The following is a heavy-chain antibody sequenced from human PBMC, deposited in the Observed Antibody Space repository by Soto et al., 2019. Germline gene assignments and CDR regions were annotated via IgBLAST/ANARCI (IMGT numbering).Heavy chain of an antibody. Sequence: SETLSLTCTVSGVSSSSYYWSWIRQPAGKGLEWIGRIYTSGSTNYNPSLKSRVTMSVDTSKNQFSLKLSSVTAADTAVYYCARELEQWLVNYGMDVWGQGTTVTVS. CDR1: GVSSSSYY. CDR3: ARELEQWLVNYGMDV. D-gene: IGHD6-19*01. CDR2: IYTSGST. V-gene: IGHV4-4*07. J-gene: IGHJ6*02.